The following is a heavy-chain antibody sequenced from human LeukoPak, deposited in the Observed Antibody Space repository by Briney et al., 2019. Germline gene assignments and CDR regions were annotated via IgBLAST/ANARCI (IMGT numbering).Heavy chain of an antibody. J-gene: IGHJ4*02. CDR1: GGSISSGGYY. CDR2: IYYSGST. Sequence: PSETLSLTCTVSGGSISSGGYYWSWIRQHPGKGLEWIGYIYYSGSTYYNPSLKSRVTISVDTSKNQFSLKLSSVTAADTAVYYCASLEVGHYYDSSGYVEGRFDYWGQGTLVTVSS. V-gene: IGHV4-31*03. D-gene: IGHD3-22*01. CDR3: ASLEVGHYYDSSGYVEGRFDY.